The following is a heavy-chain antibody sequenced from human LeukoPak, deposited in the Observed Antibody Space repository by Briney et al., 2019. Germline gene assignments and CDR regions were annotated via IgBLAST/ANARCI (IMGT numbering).Heavy chain of an antibody. J-gene: IGHJ4*02. CDR2: ISWNSGSI. D-gene: IGHD6-6*01. CDR1: GFTFDDYA. CDR3: AKDIGSSSGDY. Sequence: GGSLRLSCAASGFTFDDYAMHWVRQAPGKGLEWVSGISWNSGSIGYADSVKGRFTISRDNAKNSLYLQMNSLRAEDTALYYCAKDIGSSSGDYWGQGTLVTVSS. V-gene: IGHV3-9*01.